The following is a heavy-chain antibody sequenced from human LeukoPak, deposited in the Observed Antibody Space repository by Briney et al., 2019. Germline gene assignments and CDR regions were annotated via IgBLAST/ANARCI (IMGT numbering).Heavy chain of an antibody. CDR1: GYTFSGYY. CDR3: ARAIAAAGNYYYYYMDV. D-gene: IGHD6-13*01. J-gene: IGHJ6*03. V-gene: IGHV1-2*02. Sequence: ASVKVSCKASGYTFSGYYMQWVRQAPGQGLEWMGWINPNSGGTNYVEKFQGRITLTRDTSTTTAYMELSGLRSDDTALYYCARAIAAAGNYYYYYMDVWGKGTTVTVSS. CDR2: INPNSGGT.